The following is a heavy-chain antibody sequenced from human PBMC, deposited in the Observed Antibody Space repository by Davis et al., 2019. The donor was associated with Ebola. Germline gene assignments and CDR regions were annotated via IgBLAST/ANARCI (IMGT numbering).Heavy chain of an antibody. V-gene: IGHV4-34*01. CDR2: LNHSEST. CDR3: ARGRRIARYCSGGSCGHHRGANWFDP. J-gene: IGHJ5*02. D-gene: IGHD2-15*01. CDR1: GGPFRGSY. Sequence: PSESLSLTCAVYGGPFRGSYPSRNRQPPGKGLERIGRLNHSESTNYNPSLKSRVTISVDTSKNHFSLKLSSVTAADTAVYYCARGRRIARYCSGGSCGHHRGANWFDPWGQGTLVTVSS.